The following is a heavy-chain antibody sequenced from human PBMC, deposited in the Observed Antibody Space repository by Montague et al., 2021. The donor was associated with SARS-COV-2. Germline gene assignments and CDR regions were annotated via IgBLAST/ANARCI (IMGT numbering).Heavy chain of an antibody. J-gene: IGHJ6*02. V-gene: IGHV4-4*07. CDR2: IYTRRRT. Sequence: SETLSLTCGVSGGSINSCYWSWIRQPAGKGLQWIGRIYTRRRTNHSLSLKSRVTITLDKSRNHLSLKLTSVTAPDTAVYYCARDSRTSGWGYRYHGFDVWGQGTTVIVSS. D-gene: IGHD6-19*01. CDR3: ARDSRTSGWGYRYHGFDV. CDR1: GGSINSCY.